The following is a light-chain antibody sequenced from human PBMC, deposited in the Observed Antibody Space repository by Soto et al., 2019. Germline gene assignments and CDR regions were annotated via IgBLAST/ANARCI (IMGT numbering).Light chain of an antibody. Sequence: QTVVTQEPSFSFSPGGPVTLTCGLTSGSVSTTYYPSWYQQTPGQAPRTLIYSTNIRSSGVPDRFSGSILGNKAALTITGAQADDESDYHCMLYMGGGLVVFGGGTKLTVL. CDR1: SGSVSTTYY. J-gene: IGLJ2*01. CDR3: MLYMGGGLVV. V-gene: IGLV8-61*01. CDR2: STN.